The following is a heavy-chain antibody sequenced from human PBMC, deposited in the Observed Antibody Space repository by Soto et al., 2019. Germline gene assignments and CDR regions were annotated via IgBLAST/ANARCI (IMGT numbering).Heavy chain of an antibody. CDR2: IYYSGST. CDR3: ARTFRRGPPFDY. J-gene: IGHJ4*02. CDR1: GGSISSDDYY. V-gene: IGHV4-30-4*01. D-gene: IGHD3-10*01. Sequence: QVQLQESGPGLVKPSQTLSLTCTVSGGSISSDDYYWSWIRQPPGKGLECIGYIYYSGSTYYNPSLKTRVTISVDTSKNQFSLKLSSVTATDTAGYYCARTFRRGPPFDYWGQGTLVTVSS.